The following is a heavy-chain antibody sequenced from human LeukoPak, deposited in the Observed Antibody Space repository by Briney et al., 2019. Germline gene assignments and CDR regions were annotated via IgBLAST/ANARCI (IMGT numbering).Heavy chain of an antibody. J-gene: IGHJ4*02. CDR1: GFTFSRYT. CDR2: ISSSGYYI. CDR3: AKVIDY. V-gene: IGHV3-21*04. Sequence: GGSLRLSCAASGFTFSRYTMNWVRQSPGKGLEWVSSISSSGYYIYYADSVKGRFTISRDNSKNTLYLQMNSLRAEDTAVYYCAKVIDYWGQGTLVTVSS.